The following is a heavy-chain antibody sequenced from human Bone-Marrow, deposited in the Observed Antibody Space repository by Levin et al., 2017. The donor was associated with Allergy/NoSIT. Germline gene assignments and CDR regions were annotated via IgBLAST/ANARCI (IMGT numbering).Heavy chain of an antibody. CDR2: IYYSGST. V-gene: IGHV4-59*01. CDR1: GGSISSYY. J-gene: IGHJ3*02. Sequence: PSETLSLTCTVSGGSISSYYWSWIRQPPGKGLEWIGYIYYSGSTNYNPSLKSRVTISVDTSKNQFSLKLSSVTAADTAVYYCARDRGSVVTTLLEDAFDIWGQGTMVTVSS. CDR3: ARDRGSVVTTLLEDAFDI. D-gene: IGHD4-23*01.